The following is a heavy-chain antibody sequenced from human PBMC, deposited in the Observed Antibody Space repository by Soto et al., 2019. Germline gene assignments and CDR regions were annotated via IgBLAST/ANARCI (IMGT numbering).Heavy chain of an antibody. J-gene: IGHJ6*02. CDR3: ARAREDRYCSGGSCYNYYYGMDV. CDR1: GYRFTSYW. Sequence: PGESLKISCKGSGYRFTSYWIGWVRQMPGKGLEWMGIIYPGDSDTRYSPSFQGQVTISADKSISTAYLQWSSLKASDTAMYYCARAREDRYCSGGSCYNYYYGMDVWGQGTTVTVSS. D-gene: IGHD2-15*01. V-gene: IGHV5-51*01. CDR2: IYPGDSDT.